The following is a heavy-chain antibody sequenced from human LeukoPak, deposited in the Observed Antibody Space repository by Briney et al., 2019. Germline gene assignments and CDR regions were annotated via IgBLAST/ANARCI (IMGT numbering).Heavy chain of an antibody. J-gene: IGHJ6*02. CDR1: GFTFSSNY. Sequence: GGSLRLSCAASGFTFSSNYMSWVRQAPGKGLEWVSVIYSGGSTYYADSVKGRFTISRDNSKNTLYLQMNSLRAEDTAVYYCARGGVPAAYYYYYYGMDVWGQGTTVTVSS. D-gene: IGHD2-2*01. V-gene: IGHV3-66*01. CDR2: IYSGGST. CDR3: ARGGVPAAYYYYYYGMDV.